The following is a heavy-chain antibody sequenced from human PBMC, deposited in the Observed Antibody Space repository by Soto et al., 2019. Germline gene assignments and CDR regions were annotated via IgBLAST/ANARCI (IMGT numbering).Heavy chain of an antibody. Sequence: PGGSLRLSCAASGFTFSSYAMNWVRQAPGKGLGWVSVISGSGDSTYYADSVKGRFTISRDNSKNTLYLQMNSLGAEDTAVYYCARRGPGTYFDYWGQGTLVTVSS. CDR1: GFTFSSYA. V-gene: IGHV3-23*01. D-gene: IGHD6-13*01. J-gene: IGHJ4*02. CDR2: ISGSGDST. CDR3: ARRGPGTYFDY.